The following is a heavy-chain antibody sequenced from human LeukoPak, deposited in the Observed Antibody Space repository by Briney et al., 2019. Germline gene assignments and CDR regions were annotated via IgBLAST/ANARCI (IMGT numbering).Heavy chain of an antibody. CDR2: IYSGGST. CDR3: AKAGVYDFWSGYYPLDY. CDR1: GFTVSSNY. Sequence: GGSLRLSCAASGFTVSSNYMRWVRQAPGKGLEWVSVIYSGGSTYYADSVKGRFTISRDNSKNTLYLQMNSLRAEDTAVYYCAKAGVYDFWSGYYPLDYWGQGTLVTVSS. D-gene: IGHD3-3*01. J-gene: IGHJ4*02. V-gene: IGHV3-53*01.